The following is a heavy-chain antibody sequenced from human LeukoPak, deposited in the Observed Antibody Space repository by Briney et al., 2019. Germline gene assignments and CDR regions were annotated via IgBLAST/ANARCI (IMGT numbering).Heavy chain of an antibody. D-gene: IGHD5-18*01. CDR3: ARDLSPGYSYGGRDY. Sequence: ASVKVSCKASGGTFSSYAISWVRQAPGQGLEWMGRIIPILGIANYAQKFQGRVTITADKSTSTAYMELSSLRSEDTAVYYCARDLSPGYSYGGRDYWGQGTLVTVSS. CDR1: GGTFSSYA. J-gene: IGHJ4*02. V-gene: IGHV1-69*04. CDR2: IIPILGIA.